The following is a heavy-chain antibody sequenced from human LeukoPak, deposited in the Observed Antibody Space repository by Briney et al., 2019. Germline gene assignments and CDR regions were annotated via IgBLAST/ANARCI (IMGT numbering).Heavy chain of an antibody. V-gene: IGHV3-21*01. CDR2: ISSSSSYI. Sequence: GGSLRLSCAASGFTFSSYSMNWVRQAPGKGLEWVSSISSSSSYIYYADSVKGRFTISRDNAKNSLYLQMNSLRAEDTAVYYCARDGIKGYQLLWGVDYWGQGTLVTVSS. CDR3: ARDGIKGYQLLWGVDY. D-gene: IGHD2-2*01. CDR1: GFTFSSYS. J-gene: IGHJ4*02.